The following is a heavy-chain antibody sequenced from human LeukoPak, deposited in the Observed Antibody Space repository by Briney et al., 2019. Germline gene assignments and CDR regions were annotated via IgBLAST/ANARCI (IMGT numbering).Heavy chain of an antibody. D-gene: IGHD3-22*01. CDR3: ARDLDYYDSTWFDP. J-gene: IGHJ5*02. CDR1: GYSITNAYY. CDR2: LYHSGGT. V-gene: IGHV4-38-2*02. Sequence: SETLSLTCTVSGYSITNAYYWGWIRQPPGKGLEWIGSLYHSGGTYYNPSLQSRVTISVDTSKNQFSLKLISVTAADTAVYYCARDLDYYDSTWFDPWGQGTLVTVSS.